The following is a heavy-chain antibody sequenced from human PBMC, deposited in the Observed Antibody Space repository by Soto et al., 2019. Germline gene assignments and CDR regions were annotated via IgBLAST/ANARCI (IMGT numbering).Heavy chain of an antibody. J-gene: IGHJ4*02. CDR2: ISGHNGNT. CDR1: GYTFTRFG. Sequence: QVQLVQSGTEVKKPGASVKVSCKASGYTFTRFGINWVRQAPGQGLEWMGWISGHNGNTHSAQNFQGRVTVTTDTSTDIASGDLGSLRSDQTPAHYLAKDLEAGVQLVGGFDFWGQGTLVTVSS. V-gene: IGHV1-18*01. CDR3: AKDLEAGVQLVGGFDF. D-gene: IGHD6-6*01.